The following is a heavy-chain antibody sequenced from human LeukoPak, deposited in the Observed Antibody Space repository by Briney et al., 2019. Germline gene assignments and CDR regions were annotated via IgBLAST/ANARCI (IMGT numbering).Heavy chain of an antibody. CDR1: GGTFSIYA. CDR2: IIPIFGTA. Sequence: ASVNVSCKASGGTFSIYAISWVRQAPGQGLEWMGGIIPIFGTANYAQKFQGRVTITADESTSTAYMELSSLRSEDTAVYYCARETVAVAGTTFDYWGQGTLVTVSS. CDR3: ARETVAVAGTTFDY. J-gene: IGHJ4*02. V-gene: IGHV1-69*13. D-gene: IGHD6-19*01.